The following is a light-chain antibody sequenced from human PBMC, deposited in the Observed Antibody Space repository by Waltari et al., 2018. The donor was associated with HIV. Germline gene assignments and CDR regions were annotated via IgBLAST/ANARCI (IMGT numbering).Light chain of an antibody. V-gene: IGLV2-11*01. J-gene: IGLJ3*02. CDR1: SSDVGGYNY. Sequence: QSALTQPRSVSGSPVQPVPISCTRTSSDVGGYNYVSWYQQHPGQAPQLMIYDVSTRPSGVPDRFSGSKSGNTASLTISGRQAEDEADYYCCSYAGTYRVFGGGTKLTVL. CDR3: CSYAGTYRV. CDR2: DVS.